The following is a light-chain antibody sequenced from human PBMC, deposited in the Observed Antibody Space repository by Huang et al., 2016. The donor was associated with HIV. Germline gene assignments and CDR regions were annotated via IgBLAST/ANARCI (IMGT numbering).Light chain of an antibody. CDR1: ESVSRN. J-gene: IGKJ4*01. Sequence: EVVMTQSPATLSVSPGERGTLSCRASESVSRNLAWYQQKPGQAPRLIIYGASTRATDIAANFNGSGSGTDFTLTITSLQSEDFAVYYCQQYDRWPLTFGGGTKVEI. CDR3: QQYDRWPLT. V-gene: IGKV3-15*01. CDR2: GAS.